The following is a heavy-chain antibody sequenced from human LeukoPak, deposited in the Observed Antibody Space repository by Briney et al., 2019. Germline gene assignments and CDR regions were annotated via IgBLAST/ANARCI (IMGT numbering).Heavy chain of an antibody. CDR2: IVVGSGNT. V-gene: IGHV1-58*01. CDR3: AALRQYCSSTSCSPEY. J-gene: IGHJ4*02. D-gene: IGHD2-2*01. CDR1: GFTFTSPA. Sequence: SVKVSCKASGFTFTSPAVQWVRQARGQRLEWLGWIVVGSGNTNYAQKFQERVTITRDMSTSTAYMELSSLRSEDTAGYYCAALRQYCSSTSCSPEYWGQGTLVTVSS.